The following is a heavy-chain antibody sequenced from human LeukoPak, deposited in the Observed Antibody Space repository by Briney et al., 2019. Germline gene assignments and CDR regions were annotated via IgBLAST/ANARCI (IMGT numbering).Heavy chain of an antibody. D-gene: IGHD6-13*01. CDR2: IWYDGSNK. CDR1: GFTFSSYG. Sequence: GRSLRLSCAASGFTFSSYGMHWVRQAPGKGLEWVAVIWYDGSNKYYADSVKGRFTISRDNSKNTLYLQMNSLRAEDTAVSYCARETSPGIAAAADLFDIWGQGTMVTVSS. V-gene: IGHV3-33*01. J-gene: IGHJ3*02. CDR3: ARETSPGIAAAADLFDI.